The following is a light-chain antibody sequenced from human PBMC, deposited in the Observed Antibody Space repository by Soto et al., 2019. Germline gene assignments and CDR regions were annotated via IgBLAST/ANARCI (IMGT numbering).Light chain of an antibody. CDR2: GNR. Sequence: QSVLTQPPSVSGAPGQRVTISCTGSSSNIGAGYDVHWYQQLPGTAPKLLIYGNRNRPSGVPDRFSGSKSGTSASLAITGLQAEDEGDYYCQCYHSSRSGSEVFGGGTKLTVL. CDR3: QCYHSSRSGSEV. J-gene: IGLJ3*02. V-gene: IGLV1-40*01. CDR1: SSNIGAGYD.